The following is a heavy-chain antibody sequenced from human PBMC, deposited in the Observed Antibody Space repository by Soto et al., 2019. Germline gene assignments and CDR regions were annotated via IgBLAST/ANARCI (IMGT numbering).Heavy chain of an antibody. J-gene: IGHJ4*02. Sequence: GSLRLSCTASGLPHSNFAMMWVRQAPGKGLEWIGEINHTGSTKYNPSLKSRVTISLDTSKNQFSLSLRSVTAADTAVYYCARGREIFGAVTPFEYWGQGTQVTVS. V-gene: IGHV4-34*01. CDR1: GLPHSNFA. D-gene: IGHD3-3*01. CDR2: INHTGST. CDR3: ARGREIFGAVTPFEY.